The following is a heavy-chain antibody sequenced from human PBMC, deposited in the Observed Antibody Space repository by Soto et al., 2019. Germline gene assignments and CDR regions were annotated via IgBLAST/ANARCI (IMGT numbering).Heavy chain of an antibody. V-gene: IGHV1-69*01. CDR2: IFPLLATA. D-gene: IGHD1-26*01. CDR3: AREVRQLVGGTHFAS. CDR1: GGDFSNFA. J-gene: IGHJ5*02. Sequence: QVQLVQSGAEVKRPGSSVKVSCKVYGGDFSNFAISWVRQAPGQGLEWVGGIFPLLATATYTQKLHGRVAITADESTTTVYMEVSRLRSDDTAVYYCAREVRQLVGGTHFASWGQGTLVTVSS.